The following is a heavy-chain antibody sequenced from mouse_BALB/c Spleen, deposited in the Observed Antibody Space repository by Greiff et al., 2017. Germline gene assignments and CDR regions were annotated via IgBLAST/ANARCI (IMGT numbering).Heavy chain of an antibody. CDR3: ARGGGNYVYYYAMDY. CDR1: GFTFSSFG. Sequence: EVQVVESGGGLVQPGGSRKLSCAASGFTFSSFGMHWVRQAPEKGLEWVAYISSGSSTIYYADTVKGRFTISRDNPKNTLFLQMTSLRSEDTAMYYCARGGGNYVYYYAMDYWGQGTSVTVSS. J-gene: IGHJ4*01. D-gene: IGHD2-1*01. V-gene: IGHV5-17*02. CDR2: ISSGSSTI.